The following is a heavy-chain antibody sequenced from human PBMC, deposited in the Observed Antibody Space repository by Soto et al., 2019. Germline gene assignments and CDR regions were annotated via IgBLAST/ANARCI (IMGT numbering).Heavy chain of an antibody. J-gene: IGHJ6*02. D-gene: IGHD4-17*01. V-gene: IGHV2-5*01. CDR2: IYWNDDK. Sequence: SGPTLVNPTQTLTLTCTFSGFSLSTSGVGVGWIRQPPGKALEWLAPIYWNDDKRYSPSLKSRLTITKDTSKNQVVLTMTNMDPVDTATYYCARVDGDYNYYGLDVWGHGIAVTVSS. CDR1: GFSLSTSGVG. CDR3: ARVDGDYNYYGLDV.